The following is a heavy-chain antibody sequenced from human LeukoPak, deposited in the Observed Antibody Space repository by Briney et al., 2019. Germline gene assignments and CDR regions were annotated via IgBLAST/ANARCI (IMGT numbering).Heavy chain of an antibody. J-gene: IGHJ3*02. CDR3: ARQCSGGSCYEIGDAFDI. CDR2: ISAYNGNT. D-gene: IGHD2-15*01. V-gene: IGHV1-18*01. Sequence: ASVKVSCKASGYTFTSYGISWVRQAPGQGLEWMGWISAYNGNTNYAQKLQGRVTMTTDTSTSTAYMELRSLRSDDTAVYYCARQCSGGSCYEIGDAFDIWGQGTMVTVSS. CDR1: GYTFTSYG.